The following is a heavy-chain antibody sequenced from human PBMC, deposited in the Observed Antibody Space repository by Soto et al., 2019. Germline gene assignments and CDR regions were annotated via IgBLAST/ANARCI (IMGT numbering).Heavy chain of an antibody. CDR3: AKDRATYYYDSSDYFYYFGMDL. V-gene: IGHV3-30*18. Sequence: QVQLVESGGGVVQPGRSLRLSCEASGFIFSDYGMHWVRQAPGKGLEWVALISYAGTNKNYADSVRGRFTISRDDSKNTLYLQMNNLRAEDTALYYCAKDRATYYYDSSDYFYYFGMDLWGQGTTVTVSS. CDR1: GFIFSDYG. D-gene: IGHD3-22*01. CDR2: ISYAGTNK. J-gene: IGHJ6*02.